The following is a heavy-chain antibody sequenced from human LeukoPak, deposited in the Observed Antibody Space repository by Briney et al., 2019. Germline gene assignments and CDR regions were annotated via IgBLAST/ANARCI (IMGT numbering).Heavy chain of an antibody. CDR2: IYHSGST. CDR1: GGSFSGYY. J-gene: IGHJ4*02. D-gene: IGHD5-24*01. Sequence: SETLSLTCAVYGGSFSGYYWSWIRQPPGKGLEWIGYIYHSGSTYYNPSLKSRVTISVDRSKNQFSLKLSSVTAADTAVYYCARERLRDGYKTAWFDYWGQGTLVTVFS. V-gene: IGHV4-30-2*01. CDR3: ARERLRDGYKTAWFDY.